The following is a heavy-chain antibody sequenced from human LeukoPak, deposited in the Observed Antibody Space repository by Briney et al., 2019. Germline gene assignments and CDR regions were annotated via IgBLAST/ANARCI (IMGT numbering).Heavy chain of an antibody. Sequence: KPGGSLRLSCAASGFRFDSFYMGWIRQVPGKGLDYIAFISASGAVPYYAESVKGRFTISRDNAKNSVSLQMNSLSADDTAVYYCARSLIVASEGYWGQGTLVTVSS. CDR2: ISASGAVP. D-gene: IGHD3-22*01. J-gene: IGHJ4*02. CDR1: GFRFDSFY. V-gene: IGHV3-11*04. CDR3: ARSLIVASEGY.